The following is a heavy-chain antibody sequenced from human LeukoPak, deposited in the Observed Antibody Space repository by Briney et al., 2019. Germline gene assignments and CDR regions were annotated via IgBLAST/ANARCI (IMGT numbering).Heavy chain of an antibody. Sequence: SATLSLTCSVSGDSISSSTYYWGWIRQPPGKGLEGIGSLYYSGSTYYNPSLKCRVSFSVDTSKNQFSLNLSSVTAADTAVYYCAVSQRFAEPPGDWGQGTLVTVSS. CDR1: GDSISSSTYY. V-gene: IGHV4-39*01. CDR3: AVSQRFAEPPGD. CDR2: LYYSGST. J-gene: IGHJ4*02. D-gene: IGHD1-14*01.